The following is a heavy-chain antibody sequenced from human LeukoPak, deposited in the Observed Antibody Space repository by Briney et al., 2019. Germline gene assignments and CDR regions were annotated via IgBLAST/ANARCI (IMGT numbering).Heavy chain of an antibody. CDR2: FYYSGIT. D-gene: IGHD3-10*01. V-gene: IGHV4-59*08. J-gene: IGHJ5*02. CDR3: AKQPYGRDWFDP. CDR1: GGPISGYY. Sequence: SETLSLTCTVSGGPISGYYWSWIRQAPGKGLEWIGNFYYSGITNYNPSLKSRVTILVDTAKNQFSLKLSSVTATDTAFYYCAKQPYGRDWFDPWGQGTLVTVSS.